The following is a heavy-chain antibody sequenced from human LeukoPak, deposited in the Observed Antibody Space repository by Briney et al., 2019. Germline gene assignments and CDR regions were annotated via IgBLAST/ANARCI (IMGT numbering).Heavy chain of an antibody. J-gene: IGHJ5*02. D-gene: IGHD3-10*01. Sequence: ASVKVSCKASGYTFNENYIHWVRQAPGQGLEWMGSLNPINGDTKYAHPFNGRVTMTMDTSISTVYMELRTLTSDDTAVYYCARHDGYGSGRWDWFDPWGQGTLVTVSS. CDR1: GYTFNENY. V-gene: IGHV1-2*07. CDR2: LNPINGDT. CDR3: ARHDGYGSGRWDWFDP.